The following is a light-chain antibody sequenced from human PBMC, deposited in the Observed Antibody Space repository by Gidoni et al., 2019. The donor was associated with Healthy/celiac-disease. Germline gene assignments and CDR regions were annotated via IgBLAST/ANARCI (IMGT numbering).Light chain of an antibody. V-gene: IGKV1-39*01. Sequence: DIQMTQSPYSLSASVGDRVTITCRASQSISSYLNWYQQKPGKAPKLLIYAASSIQSGVPSRFSGSGSGTDFTLTISSLQPEDFATYYCQQSYSTPPLTFGGXTKVEIK. CDR3: QQSYSTPPLT. J-gene: IGKJ4*01. CDR2: AAS. CDR1: QSISSY.